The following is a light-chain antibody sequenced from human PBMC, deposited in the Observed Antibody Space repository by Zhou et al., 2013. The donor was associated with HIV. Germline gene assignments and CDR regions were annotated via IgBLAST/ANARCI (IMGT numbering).Light chain of an antibody. J-gene: IGKJ1*01. CDR3: QQYSDYPWT. Sequence: DIQMTQSPSSLSASVGDRVTITCRASQSISSYLNWYQQKPGKAPNLLIYQASSLQSGVPRRFSGSASGTEFTLTISGLQPEDFAIYFCQQYSDYPWTFGQGTKLEVK. CDR2: QAS. CDR1: QSISSY. V-gene: IGKV1-39*01.